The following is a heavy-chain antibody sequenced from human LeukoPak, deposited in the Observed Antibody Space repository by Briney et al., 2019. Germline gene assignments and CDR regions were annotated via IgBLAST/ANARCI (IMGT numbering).Heavy chain of an antibody. CDR3: ARIRYYYGSGMDYYYYYMDV. CDR2: IYTSGST. D-gene: IGHD3-10*01. CDR1: GGSIRGGTYY. V-gene: IGHV4-61*02. J-gene: IGHJ6*03. Sequence: SETLSLTCSVSGGSIRGGTYYWSWIRQPAGKGLEWIGRIYTSGSTNYNPSLKSRVTMSVDTSKNQFSLKLSSVTAADTAVYYCARIRYYYGSGMDYYYYYMDVWGKGTTVTISS.